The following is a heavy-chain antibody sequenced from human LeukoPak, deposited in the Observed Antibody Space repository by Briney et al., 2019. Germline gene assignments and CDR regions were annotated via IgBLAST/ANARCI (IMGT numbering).Heavy chain of an antibody. CDR2: MNSDASST. Sequence: GGSLRLSCVASGFTFTNYWMHWVRQAPGKGLVWVARMNSDASSTSYADSVKGRFTISRDNAKKTLYLQMNSLRAEDTAVYYCARGPDYGGPLRGQGTLVTVSP. CDR3: ARGPDYGGPL. J-gene: IGHJ4*02. V-gene: IGHV3-74*01. CDR1: GFTFTNYW. D-gene: IGHD4-23*01.